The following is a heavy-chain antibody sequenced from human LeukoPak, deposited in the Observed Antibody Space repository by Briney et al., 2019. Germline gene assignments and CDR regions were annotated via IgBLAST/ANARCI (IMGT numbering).Heavy chain of an antibody. V-gene: IGHV3-23*01. Sequence: GGSLRLSCAASGFTFSSYAMSWVRQAPGKGLEWVSAISGSGGSTYYADSVKGRFTISRDNSKNTLYLQMNSLRAEDTAVYYCARDSPQTGWLVLASLYYMDVWGKGTTVTVSS. D-gene: IGHD6-19*01. CDR3: ARDSPQTGWLVLASLYYMDV. J-gene: IGHJ6*03. CDR1: GFTFSSYA. CDR2: ISGSGGST.